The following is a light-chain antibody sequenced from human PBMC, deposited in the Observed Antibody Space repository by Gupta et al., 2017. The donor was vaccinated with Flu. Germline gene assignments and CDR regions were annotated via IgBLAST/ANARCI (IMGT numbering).Light chain of an antibody. J-gene: IGLJ2*01. Sequence: GTGNNVNYDYVSWYQHPPGTAPKLLIYAVTYRPSGVPDRFSGSKSGNTASLTIYGLQAEDEADYYCSAYAGGSTFVFGGGTKLTVL. V-gene: IGLV2-11*01. CDR1: GNNVNYDY. CDR2: AVT. CDR3: SAYAGGSTFV.